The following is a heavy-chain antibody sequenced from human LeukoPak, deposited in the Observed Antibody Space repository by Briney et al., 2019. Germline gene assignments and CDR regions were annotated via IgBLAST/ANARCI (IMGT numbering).Heavy chain of an antibody. CDR3: AVHIAAAGTIDY. V-gene: IGHV3-23*01. Sequence: GSLRLSCAASGFTFSSYAMSWVRQAPGKGLEWVSAISGSGGSTYYADSVKGRFTISRDNSKNTLYLQMNSLRAEDTAVYYCAVHIAAAGTIDYWGQGTLVTVSS. J-gene: IGHJ4*02. D-gene: IGHD6-13*01. CDR1: GFTFSSYA. CDR2: ISGSGGST.